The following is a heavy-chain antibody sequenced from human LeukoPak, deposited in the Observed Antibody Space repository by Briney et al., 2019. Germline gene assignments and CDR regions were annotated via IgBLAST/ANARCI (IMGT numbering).Heavy chain of an antibody. CDR1: GFTFSSYA. CDR2: ISYDGSNK. D-gene: IGHD3-22*01. J-gene: IGHJ4*02. Sequence: GASLRLSCAASGFTFSSYAMHWVRQAPGKGLEWVAVISYDGSNKYYADSVKGRFTISRDNSKNTLYLQMNSLRAEDTAVYYCARDDYYDSSGYYYHFDYWGQGTLVTVSS. CDR3: ARDDYYDSSGYYYHFDY. V-gene: IGHV3-30-3*01.